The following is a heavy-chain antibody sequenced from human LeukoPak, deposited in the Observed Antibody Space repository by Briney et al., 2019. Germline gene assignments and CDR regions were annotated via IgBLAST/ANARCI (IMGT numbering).Heavy chain of an antibody. D-gene: IGHD4-23*01. J-gene: IGHJ4*02. CDR2: IYYSGST. V-gene: IGHV4-59*01. CDR3: ARRDDYGGLDF. CDR1: GGSISSYY. Sequence: SETLSLTCTVSGGSISSYYWSWIRQPPGKGLEWIGYIYYSGSTNYNPSLKSRVTISVDTSKNQFSLKLSSVTAADTTVYYCARRDDYGGLDFWGQGTLVTVSS.